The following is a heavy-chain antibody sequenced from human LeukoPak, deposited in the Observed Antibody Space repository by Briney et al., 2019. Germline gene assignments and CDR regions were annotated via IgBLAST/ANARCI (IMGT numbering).Heavy chain of an antibody. D-gene: IGHD2-2*01. CDR3: AKDMDCSSTGCYVFAT. Sequence: GGSLRLSCAASGFTFDDYAMTWIRQAPGKWLQWVSVISGDGESTYYADSVRGRFTISRDNSKNTMYLQMNNLRAEDTAVYYCAKDMDCSSTGCYVFATWGQGTLVTVSS. CDR1: GFTFDDYA. V-gene: IGHV3-23*01. J-gene: IGHJ5*02. CDR2: ISGDGEST.